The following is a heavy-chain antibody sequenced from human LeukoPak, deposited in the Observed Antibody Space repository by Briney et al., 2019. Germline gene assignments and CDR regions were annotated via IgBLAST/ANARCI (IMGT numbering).Heavy chain of an antibody. CDR1: GFRFDDYG. CDR3: AKANWVSNADAVW. D-gene: IGHD2-2*01. Sequence: GGSLRLSCAASGFRFDDYGMSWVRHVPGKGLEWVSSIRGGGKTFYADSVKGRCTLSRDDSRNTVYLQLNNLSVEDTAVYYCAKANWVSNADAVWWGQGTLVTVSS. CDR2: IRGGGKT. J-gene: IGHJ4*02. V-gene: IGHV3-23*01.